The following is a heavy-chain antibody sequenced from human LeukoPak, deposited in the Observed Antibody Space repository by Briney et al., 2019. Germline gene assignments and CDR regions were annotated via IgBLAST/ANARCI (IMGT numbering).Heavy chain of an antibody. V-gene: IGHV1-69*04. CDR1: GGTFSSYA. CDR2: IIPILGIA. CDR3: AKDMGDSSGYYYGKFDY. D-gene: IGHD3-22*01. Sequence: SVKVSCKASGGTFSSYAISWVRQAPGQGLEWMGRIIPILGIANYAQKFQGRVTITADKSTSTAYMELSSLRSEDTALYYCAKDMGDSSGYYYGKFDYWGQGTLVTVSS. J-gene: IGHJ4*02.